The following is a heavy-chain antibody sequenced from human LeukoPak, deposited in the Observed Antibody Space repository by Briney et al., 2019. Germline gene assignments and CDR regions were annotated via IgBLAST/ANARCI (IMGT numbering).Heavy chain of an antibody. CDR2: ISYDGSNK. CDR3: ARGGGPRPFDP. V-gene: IGHV3-30*14. J-gene: IGHJ5*02. Sequence: GGSLRLSCAASGFTFSTYAMHWVRQAPGKGLEWVAVISYDGSNKYYADSVKGRVTISRDNSKNTLYLQMNSLRAEDTAVYNCARGGGPRPFDPWGQGTLVTVSS. D-gene: IGHD3-16*01. CDR1: GFTFSTYA.